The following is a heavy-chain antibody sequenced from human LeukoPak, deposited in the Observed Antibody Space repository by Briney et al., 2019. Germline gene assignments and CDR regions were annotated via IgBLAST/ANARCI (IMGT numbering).Heavy chain of an antibody. V-gene: IGHV1-2*02. CDR1: GGTFSSYA. Sequence: ASVKVSCKASGGTFSSYAISWVRQAPGQGLEWMGWINPNSGGTNYAQKFQGRVTMTRDTSISTAYMELSRLRSDDTAVYYCARDRGRYYYGSGSDYWGQGTLVTVSS. D-gene: IGHD3-10*01. CDR2: INPNSGGT. CDR3: ARDRGRYYYGSGSDY. J-gene: IGHJ4*02.